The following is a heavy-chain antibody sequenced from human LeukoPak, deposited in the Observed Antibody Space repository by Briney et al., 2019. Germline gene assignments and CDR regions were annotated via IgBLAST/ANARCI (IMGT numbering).Heavy chain of an antibody. CDR3: ARHKGSSTWYHFDY. CDR2: MSKSGST. CDR1: GGSISSYY. J-gene: IGHJ4*02. Sequence: SETLSLTCIVSGGSISSYYWSWIRQPPGKGLEWIGYMSKSGSTNYNPSLQSRVTILVDTSKNQFSLKLSSATAADTAVYYCARHKGSSTWYHFDYWGQGTLVTVSS. D-gene: IGHD6-13*01. V-gene: IGHV4-59*08.